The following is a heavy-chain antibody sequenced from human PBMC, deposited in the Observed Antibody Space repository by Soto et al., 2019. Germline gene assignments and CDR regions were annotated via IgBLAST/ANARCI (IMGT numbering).Heavy chain of an antibody. Sequence: PGGSLLLSCASSVFRFDEYNIHWVRQAPGKGLEWVSLITWNGANTYYADSVKGRFTISRDGTTKSVSLQMTSLKREDTGLYYCARETLSYGSALDVWGQGTTVTVSS. CDR1: VFRFDEYN. V-gene: IGHV3-43*01. CDR3: ARETLSYGSALDV. CDR2: ITWNGANT. D-gene: IGHD3-16*01. J-gene: IGHJ6*01.